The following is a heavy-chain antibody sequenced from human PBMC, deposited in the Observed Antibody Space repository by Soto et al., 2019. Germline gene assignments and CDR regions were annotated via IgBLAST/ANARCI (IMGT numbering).Heavy chain of an antibody. CDR2: ISYDGSNK. CDR1: GFSFSSYG. D-gene: IGHD1-26*01. V-gene: IGHV3-30*18. J-gene: IGHJ6*02. CDR3: AKVGSGSYFVYYYCCMDV. Sequence: GGSLRLSCAASGFSFSSYGMHWVRQAPGKGLEWVAVISYDGSNKYYADSVNGRFTISRDNSKNTLYLQMNSLRAEDTAVYYCAKVGSGSYFVYYYCCMDVWGQGTTVTVSS.